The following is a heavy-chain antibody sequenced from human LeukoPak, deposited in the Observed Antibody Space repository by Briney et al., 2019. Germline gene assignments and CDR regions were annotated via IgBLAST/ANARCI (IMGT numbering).Heavy chain of an antibody. Sequence: PGRSLRLSCAASGFTFEAYTMHWVRQAPGKGLEWVSGITWNSATIRYADSVKGRFTISRDNAKNSLYLQMHSLRAEDTAFYYCAKDNMVRGVPPYFDYWGLGILVTVFS. J-gene: IGHJ4*02. CDR3: AKDNMVRGVPPYFDY. CDR2: ITWNSATI. CDR1: GFTFEAYT. D-gene: IGHD3-10*01. V-gene: IGHV3-9*01.